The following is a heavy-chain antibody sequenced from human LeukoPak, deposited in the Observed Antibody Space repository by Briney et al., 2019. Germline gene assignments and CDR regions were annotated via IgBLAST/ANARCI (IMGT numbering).Heavy chain of an antibody. V-gene: IGHV3-30*02. CDR2: IRYDGSNK. Sequence: GGSLRLSCAASGFTFSSYGMHWVRQAPGKGLEWVAFIRYDGSNKYYADSVKGRFTISRDNSKNTLYVQMNSVRAEDTAVYYCAKYSSSTEDYWGQGTLVTVSS. CDR3: AKYSSSTEDY. J-gene: IGHJ4*02. D-gene: IGHD6-6*01. CDR1: GFTFSSYG.